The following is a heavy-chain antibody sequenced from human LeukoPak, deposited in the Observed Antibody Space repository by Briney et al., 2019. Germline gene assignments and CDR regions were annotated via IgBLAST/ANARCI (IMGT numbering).Heavy chain of an antibody. CDR3: ARDFGRWFLDY. CDR2: ISSSSSYI. CDR1: GFTFSSYS. J-gene: IGHJ4*02. Sequence: GGSPRLSCAASGFTFSSYSMNWVRQSPGKGLEWVSSISSSSSYIYYADSVKGRFTISRDNAKNSLYLQMNSLRVADTAVYYCARDFGRWFLDYWGQGTLVTVSS. D-gene: IGHD4-23*01. V-gene: IGHV3-21*01.